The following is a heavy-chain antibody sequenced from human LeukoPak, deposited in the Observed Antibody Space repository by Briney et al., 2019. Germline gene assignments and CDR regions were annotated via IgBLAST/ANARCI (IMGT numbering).Heavy chain of an antibody. Sequence: GGSLRLSCAASGFTFSSYAMSWVRQAPGKGLEWVSTISGSGGSTYYADSVKGRFTISRDNSKNTLYLQMNSLRAEDTAVYYCAKDLLRYSSGWYSGGYWGQGTLVTVSS. CDR1: GFTFSSYA. V-gene: IGHV3-23*01. J-gene: IGHJ4*02. CDR2: ISGSGGST. D-gene: IGHD6-19*01. CDR3: AKDLLRYSSGWYSGGY.